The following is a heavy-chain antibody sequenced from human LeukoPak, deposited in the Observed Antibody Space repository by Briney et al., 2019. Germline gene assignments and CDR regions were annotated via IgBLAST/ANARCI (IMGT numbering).Heavy chain of an antibody. CDR2: INTNTGNP. V-gene: IGHV7-4-1*02. CDR3: ARGIIRGVIIPNY. CDR1: GGTFSSYA. D-gene: IGHD3-10*01. J-gene: IGHJ4*02. Sequence: ASVKVSCKASGGTFSSYAISWVRQAPGQGLEWMGWINTNTGNPTYAQGFTGRFVFSLDTSVSTAYLQISSLKAEDTAVYYCARGIIRGVIIPNYWGQGTLITVSS.